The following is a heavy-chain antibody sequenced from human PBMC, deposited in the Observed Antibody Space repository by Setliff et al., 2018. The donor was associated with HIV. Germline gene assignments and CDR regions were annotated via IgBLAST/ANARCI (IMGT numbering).Heavy chain of an antibody. Sequence: ETLSLTCTVPGGSINRSNYYWGWIRQPPGKGLEWIGSTYHSGTTYYNPPLKSRVTISVDTSKNQFSLKLSSVTAADTAVYYCARGLSFYDPGGFDYWGQGTLVTVSS. J-gene: IGHJ4*02. CDR2: TYHSGTT. CDR1: GGSINRSNYY. D-gene: IGHD3-22*01. CDR3: ARGLSFYDPGGFDY. V-gene: IGHV4-39*07.